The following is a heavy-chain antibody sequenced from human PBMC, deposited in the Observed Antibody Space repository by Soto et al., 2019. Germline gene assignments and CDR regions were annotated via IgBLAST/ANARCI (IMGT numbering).Heavy chain of an antibody. J-gene: IGHJ6*02. CDR3: ARRRGGYSMDV. Sequence: QVQLQESGPGLVKPSETLSLTCTVSGGSINNYYWSWIRQTPGKGLEWIGYIYYTGSTNYNPSLKSRATISVDTSKNHFSLKLSSVTAADTAVCFCARRRGGYSMDVWGQGTTVTVSS. V-gene: IGHV4-59*08. CDR2: IYYTGST. CDR1: GGSINNYY. D-gene: IGHD3-22*01.